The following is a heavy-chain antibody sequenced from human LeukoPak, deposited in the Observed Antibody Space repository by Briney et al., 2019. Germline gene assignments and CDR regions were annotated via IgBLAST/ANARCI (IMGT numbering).Heavy chain of an antibody. V-gene: IGHV4-59*01. CDR2: IYYSGST. Sequence: KASETLSLTYTVSGGSISSYYWSWIRQPPGKGLEWIAYIYYSGSTNYNPSLKSRVTISVDTSKNQFSLKLSSVTAADTAVYYCARDGVVRGVADYWGQGTLVTVSS. J-gene: IGHJ4*02. CDR3: ARDGVVRGVADY. D-gene: IGHD3-10*02. CDR1: GGSISSYY.